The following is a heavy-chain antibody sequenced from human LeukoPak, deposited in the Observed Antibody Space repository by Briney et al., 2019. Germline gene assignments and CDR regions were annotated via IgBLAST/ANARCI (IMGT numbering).Heavy chain of an antibody. Sequence: ASVKVSCKASGYRFTDFIISWVRQAPGQGLEWMAWISAYNGHTDFAQNFQGRVTMTTDPSTNTAYMELRSLRSDDTAVYYCARGLAYPVKYYDSSGYYSNFDYWGQGTLVTVSS. CDR2: ISAYNGHT. V-gene: IGHV1-18*01. J-gene: IGHJ4*02. D-gene: IGHD3-22*01. CDR3: ARGLAYPVKYYDSSGYYSNFDY. CDR1: GYRFTDFI.